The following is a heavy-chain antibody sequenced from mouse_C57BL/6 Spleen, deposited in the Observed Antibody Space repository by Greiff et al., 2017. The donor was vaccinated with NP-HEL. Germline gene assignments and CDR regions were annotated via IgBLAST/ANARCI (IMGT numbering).Heavy chain of an antibody. J-gene: IGHJ4*01. D-gene: IGHD2-4*01. V-gene: IGHV1-4*01. Sequence: VQLQQSGAELARPGASVKMSCKASGYTFTSSTMHWVKQRPGQGLEWIGYINPSSGYTKYNQKFKDKATLTADKSSSTAYMQLSSLTSEDSAVYYCARSLYYEGAMDYWGQGTSVTVSS. CDR1: GYTFTSST. CDR3: ARSLYYEGAMDY. CDR2: INPSSGYT.